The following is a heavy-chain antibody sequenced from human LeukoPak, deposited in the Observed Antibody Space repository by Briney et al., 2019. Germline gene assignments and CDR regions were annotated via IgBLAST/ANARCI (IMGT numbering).Heavy chain of an antibody. D-gene: IGHD2-2*01. V-gene: IGHV3-7*05. CDR2: IKQDGSEK. CDR3: ARAGLWLCPDY. Sequence: GGSLRLSCAASGFTFSVYSMNWVRQAPGKGLEWVANIKQDGSEKYYVDSVKGRFTISRDNAKNSLYLEMNSLRVEDTAVYYCARAGLWLCPDYWGQGTLVTVSS. CDR1: GFTFSVYS. J-gene: IGHJ4*02.